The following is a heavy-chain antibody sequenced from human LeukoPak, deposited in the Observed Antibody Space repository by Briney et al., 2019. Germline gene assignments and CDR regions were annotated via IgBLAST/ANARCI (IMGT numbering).Heavy chain of an antibody. V-gene: IGHV4-39*01. CDR2: INYDGGT. Sequence: SETLSLTCTVSGDSITSGDYYCDWIRQPPGKGLEWIVDINYDGGTYYNPSLKSRVTMSVDTSKNQFSLKLRSVTAADTAIYYCARHRRRNNWIDPWGQGTLVTVS. J-gene: IGHJ5*02. CDR1: GDSITSGDYY. CDR3: ARHRRRNNWIDP.